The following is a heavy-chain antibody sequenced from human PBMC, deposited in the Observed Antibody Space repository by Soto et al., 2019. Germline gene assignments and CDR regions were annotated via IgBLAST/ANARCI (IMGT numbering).Heavy chain of an antibody. V-gene: IGHV4-59*01. CDR1: GGSISSYY. CDR3: ARGPRFGELLYGYFDL. Sequence: TSETLSLTCTVSGGSISSYYWSWIRQPPGKGLEWIGYIYYSGSTNYNPSLKSRVTISVDTSKNQFSLKLSSVTAADTAVYYCARGPRFGELLYGYFDLWGRGTLVTVSS. CDR2: IYYSGST. D-gene: IGHD3-10*01. J-gene: IGHJ2*01.